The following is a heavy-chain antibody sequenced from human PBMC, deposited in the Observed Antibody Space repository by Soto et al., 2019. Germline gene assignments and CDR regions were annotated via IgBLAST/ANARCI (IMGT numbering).Heavy chain of an antibody. CDR1: GFTFSSYW. D-gene: IGHD3-3*01. J-gene: IGHJ4*02. Sequence: GGSLRLSCAASGFTFSSYWMHWVRQAPGKGLVWVSRINSDGSSTSYADSVKGRFTISRNNAKNTLYLQMNSLRAEDTAVYYCARDRYDFWSGYYGGHEFDYWGQGTLVTVSS. CDR3: ARDRYDFWSGYYGGHEFDY. V-gene: IGHV3-74*01. CDR2: INSDGSST.